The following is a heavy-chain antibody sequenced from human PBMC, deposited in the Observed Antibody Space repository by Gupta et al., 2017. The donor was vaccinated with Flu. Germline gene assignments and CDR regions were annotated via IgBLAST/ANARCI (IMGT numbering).Heavy chain of an antibody. CDR1: GFTFTHFW. CDR2: IKADGSET. V-gene: IGHV3-7*01. CDR3: ARDFSNYFYYIDV. Sequence: EVQLVESGGGLVQPGGSLRVSCAVSGFTFTHFWMTWVRRAPGKGLEWVANIKADGSETYYVDAVKGRFTISRDNAKNSLYLQMNSLRAEDTALYYCARDFSNYFYYIDVWGKGTTVTVSS. D-gene: IGHD6-13*01. J-gene: IGHJ6*03.